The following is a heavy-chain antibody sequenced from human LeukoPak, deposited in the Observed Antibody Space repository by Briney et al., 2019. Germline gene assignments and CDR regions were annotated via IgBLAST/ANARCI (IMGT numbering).Heavy chain of an antibody. CDR3: AGRVTGYSSGYVY. V-gene: IGHV3-23*01. CDR2: ISGSAHKI. Sequence: SGGSLRLSCVASGFTFSNYAMSWVRQAPEKGLDWVSVISGSAHKIRYADSVKGRFTISRDNSENTVYLQMNNLRAEDTALYYCAGRVTGYSSGYVYWGQETLVTVSS. CDR1: GFTFSNYA. J-gene: IGHJ4*02. D-gene: IGHD5-18*01.